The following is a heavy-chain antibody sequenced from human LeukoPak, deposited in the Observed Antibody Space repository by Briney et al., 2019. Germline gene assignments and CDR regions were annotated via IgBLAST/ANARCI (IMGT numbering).Heavy chain of an antibody. D-gene: IGHD2-15*01. Sequence: GGSLRLSCAASGFTFSSYSMNWVRQAPGKGLEWVANIKQDGSEKYYVDSVKGRFTISRDNAKNSLYLQMNSLRAEDTAVYYCASGTPRRVAAFDYWGQGTLVTVSS. CDR2: IKQDGSEK. V-gene: IGHV3-7*01. CDR1: GFTFSSYS. J-gene: IGHJ4*02. CDR3: ASGTPRRVAAFDY.